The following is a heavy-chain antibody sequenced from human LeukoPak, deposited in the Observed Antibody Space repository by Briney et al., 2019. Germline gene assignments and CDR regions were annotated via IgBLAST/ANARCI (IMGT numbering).Heavy chain of an antibody. CDR3: AKDLETHCSGGSCYLNWFDP. V-gene: IGHV3-23*01. CDR1: GFTFSSYA. D-gene: IGHD2-15*01. CDR2: ISGSGGST. Sequence: GGSLRLSCAASGFTFSSYATSWVRQAPGKGLEWVSAISGSGGSTYYADSVKGRFTISRDNSKNTLYLQMNSLRAEDTAVYYCAKDLETHCSGGSCYLNWFDPWGQGTLVTVSS. J-gene: IGHJ5*02.